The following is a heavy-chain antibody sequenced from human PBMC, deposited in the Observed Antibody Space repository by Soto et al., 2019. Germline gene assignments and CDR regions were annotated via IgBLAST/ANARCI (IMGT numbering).Heavy chain of an antibody. J-gene: IGHJ5*02. V-gene: IGHV1-69*12. Sequence: QVQLVQSGAEVKKPGSSVKVSCKASGGTFSSYAISWVRQAPGQGLEWMGGIIPFFGTANYAQKFQGRVTITADESTSTAYMELSSLRSEDTAVYYCARGDRITIFGVVTNNWFDPWGQGTLVTVSS. CDR2: IIPFFGTA. CDR1: GGTFSSYA. D-gene: IGHD3-3*01. CDR3: ARGDRITIFGVVTNNWFDP.